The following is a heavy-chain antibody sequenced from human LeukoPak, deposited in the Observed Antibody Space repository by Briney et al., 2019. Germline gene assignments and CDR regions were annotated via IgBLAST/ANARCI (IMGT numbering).Heavy chain of an antibody. CDR3: ARADIAVAGTEAFDY. D-gene: IGHD6-19*01. Sequence: GGSLRLSCVASGFSFTSYWINWVRQAPGEGLEWVAHMKPDGTEKYYLGSVKGRFTISRDNAKNSLYLQMNSLRAEDTAVYYCARADIAVAGTEAFDYWGQGTLVTVSS. CDR1: GFSFTSYW. J-gene: IGHJ4*02. V-gene: IGHV3-7*01. CDR2: MKPDGTEK.